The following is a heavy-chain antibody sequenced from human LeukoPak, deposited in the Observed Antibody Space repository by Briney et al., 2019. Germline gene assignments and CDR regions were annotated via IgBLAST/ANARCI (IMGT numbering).Heavy chain of an antibody. CDR1: GYTFTGYY. V-gene: IGHV1-2*06. CDR3: ARDRAGSSGWYGEAPGY. Sequence: ASVKVSCKASGYTFTGYYMHWVRQAPGQGLEWMGRINPNSGGTNYAQKFQGRVTMTRDTSISTAYMELSRLRSDDTAVYYCARDRAGSSGWYGEAPGYWGQGTLVTVSS. D-gene: IGHD6-19*01. CDR2: INPNSGGT. J-gene: IGHJ4*02.